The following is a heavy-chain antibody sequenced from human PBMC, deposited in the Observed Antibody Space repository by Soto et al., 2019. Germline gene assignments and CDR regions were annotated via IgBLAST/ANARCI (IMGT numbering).Heavy chain of an antibody. V-gene: IGHV4-39*01. CDR3: ARLKNYYGSGSYYLPDY. CDR2: IYYSGST. J-gene: IGHJ4*02. D-gene: IGHD3-10*01. CDR1: GGSICGSNYC. Sequence: SETLSLTCTFSGGSICGSNYCWGWILQPPGEGLEWIGSIYYSGSTYYNPSLKSRVTISVDTSKNQFSLKLSSVTAADTAVYYCARLKNYYGSGSYYLPDYWGQGTLVTVSS.